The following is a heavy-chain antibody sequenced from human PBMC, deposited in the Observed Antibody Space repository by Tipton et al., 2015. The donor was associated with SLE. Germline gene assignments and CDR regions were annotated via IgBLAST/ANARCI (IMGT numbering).Heavy chain of an antibody. J-gene: IGHJ3*02. CDR3: TRVESTSWAFDI. D-gene: IGHD2/OR15-2a*01. CDR2: INGDGSTT. V-gene: IGHV3-74*01. CDR1: GFTFDDYA. Sequence: SLRLSCAASGFTFDDYAMHWVRQAPGKGLVWVSRINGDGSTTNYADSVKGRFTISRDNAKNTLYLQMNSLRAEDTAVYYCTRVESTSWAFDIWGQGTIVTVSS.